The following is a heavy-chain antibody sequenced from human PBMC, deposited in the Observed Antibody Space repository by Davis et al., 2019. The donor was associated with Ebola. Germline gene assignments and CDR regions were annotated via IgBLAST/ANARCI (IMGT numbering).Heavy chain of an antibody. CDR2: INSDGSST. CDR3: ARDGPWLQLDY. D-gene: IGHD5-24*01. J-gene: IGHJ4*02. Sequence: GESLKISCAASGSTFSSYWMHWVRQAPGKGLVWVSRINSDGSSTSYADSVKGRFTISRDNAKNTLYLQMNSLRAEDTAVYYCARDGPWLQLDYWGQGTLVTVSS. CDR1: GSTFSSYW. V-gene: IGHV3-74*01.